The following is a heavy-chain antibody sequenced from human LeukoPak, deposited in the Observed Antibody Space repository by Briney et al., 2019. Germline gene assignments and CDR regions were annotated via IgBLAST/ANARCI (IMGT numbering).Heavy chain of an antibody. CDR3: TREGYSSSWYESFDY. V-gene: IGHV3-49*04. J-gene: IGHJ4*02. CDR2: IRSKAYGGTT. Sequence: GGSLRLSCTASGFTFGDYAMSWVRQAPGEGVEWVGFIRSKAYGGTTEYAASVKGRFTISRDDSKSIAYLQMNSLKTEDTAVYYCTREGYSSSWYESFDYWGQGTLVTVSS. CDR1: GFTFGDYA. D-gene: IGHD6-13*01.